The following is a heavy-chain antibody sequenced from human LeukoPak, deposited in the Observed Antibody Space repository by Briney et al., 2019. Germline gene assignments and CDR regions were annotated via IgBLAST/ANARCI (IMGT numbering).Heavy chain of an antibody. CDR1: GGSISSGGYY. V-gene: IGHV4-31*03. CDR2: IYYSGST. D-gene: IGHD6-13*01. CDR3: AREEGSSSWSTFDY. J-gene: IGHJ4*02. Sequence: SQTLSLTCTVSGGSISSGGYYWSWIRQHPGKGLEWIGYIYYSGSTYYNPSLKSRVTISVDTSKNQFSLKLSSVTAADTAVYYCAREEGSSSWSTFDYWGQGTLVTASS.